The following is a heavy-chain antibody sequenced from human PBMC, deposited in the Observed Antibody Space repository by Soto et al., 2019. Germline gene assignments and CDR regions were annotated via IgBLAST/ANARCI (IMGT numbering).Heavy chain of an antibody. J-gene: IGHJ5*02. D-gene: IGHD6-13*01. CDR2: INPKSDDT. V-gene: IGHV1-2*02. Sequence: ASVKVSCKASGYPFSDNQIHWLRRAPGQGLEWMGRINPKSDDTNYAQKFQGRVTMTKNTLYLQMNSLRAEDTAVYYCASLAAAPLVWFDPWGQGTLVTVSS. CDR3: ASLAAAPLVWFDP. CDR1: GYPFSDNQ.